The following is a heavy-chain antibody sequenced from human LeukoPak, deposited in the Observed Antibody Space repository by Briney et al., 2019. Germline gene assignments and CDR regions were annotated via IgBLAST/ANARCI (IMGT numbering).Heavy chain of an antibody. V-gene: IGHV4-34*03. Sequence: SETLSLTCAVYGGSFSGYYWSWIRQPPGKGLEWIGEINHSGSTYYNPSLKSRVTISVDRSKNQFSLKLSSVTAADTAVYYCRAMGPRYYFDYWGQGTLVTVSS. J-gene: IGHJ4*02. CDR3: RAMGPRYYFDY. CDR1: GGSFSGYY. D-gene: IGHD4-17*01. CDR2: INHSGST.